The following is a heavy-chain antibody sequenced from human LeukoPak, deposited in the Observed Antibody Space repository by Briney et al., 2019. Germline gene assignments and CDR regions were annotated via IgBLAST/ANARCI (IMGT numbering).Heavy chain of an antibody. CDR1: GFTFSNYE. J-gene: IGHJ4*02. D-gene: IGHD3-22*01. CDR3: TRDYYSGGAYYAFDY. CDR2: ISSTI. Sequence: GGSLRLSCAASGFTFSNYEMNWVRQAPGKGLEWISYISSTIYYADSVKGRFTISRDNAKNSLFLQMNSLRAEDTAVYYCTRDYYSGGAYYAFDYWGPGTLVTVSS. V-gene: IGHV3-48*03.